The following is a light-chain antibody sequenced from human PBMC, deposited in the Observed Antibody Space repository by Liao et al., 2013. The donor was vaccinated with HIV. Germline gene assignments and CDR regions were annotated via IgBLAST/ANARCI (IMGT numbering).Light chain of an antibody. CDR1: KVGDRI. V-gene: IGLV3-1*01. J-gene: IGLJ2*01. CDR3: QAWDTTTAV. CDR2: QNY. Sequence: SYELTQPPSVSVSPGQTASIPCSGDKVGDRIVSWYQVKPGQSPEVIIYQNYQRPSGTPERFSGSKSGNTATLTIRGTQAMDEAEYYCQAWDTTTAVFGGGTKLTVL.